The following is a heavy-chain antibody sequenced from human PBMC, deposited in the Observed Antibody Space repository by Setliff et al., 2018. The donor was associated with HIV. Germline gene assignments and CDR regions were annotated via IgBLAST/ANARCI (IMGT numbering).Heavy chain of an antibody. Sequence: EPLSLTCAVSGVSISSSSYFWGWIRRPPGTGLDWIGSIYFSGSTYYNPSLESRVTISMDTSKNQFSLKLTSVTAADTAVYYCARHPRHYNILTGYRYYYMDVWGKGTTVTVSS. D-gene: IGHD3-9*01. CDR3: ARHPRHYNILTGYRYYYMDV. V-gene: IGHV4-39*01. CDR1: GVSISSSSYF. J-gene: IGHJ6*03. CDR2: IYFSGST.